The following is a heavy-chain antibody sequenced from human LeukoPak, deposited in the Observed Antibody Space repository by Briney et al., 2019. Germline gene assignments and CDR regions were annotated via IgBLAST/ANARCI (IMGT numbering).Heavy chain of an antibody. J-gene: IGHJ4*02. V-gene: IGHV4-39*01. CDR2: IYYSGTT. D-gene: IGHD5-12*01. CDR1: GDSISNSNYY. CDR3: ARQGYSGYDYSDY. Sequence: SETLSLTCTVSGDSISNSNYYWGWIRQPPGKGLEWIGSIYYSGTTYYSPSLESRVTISVDKSKNQFSLKLSSVTAADTAVYYCARQGYSGYDYSDYWGQGTLVTVSS.